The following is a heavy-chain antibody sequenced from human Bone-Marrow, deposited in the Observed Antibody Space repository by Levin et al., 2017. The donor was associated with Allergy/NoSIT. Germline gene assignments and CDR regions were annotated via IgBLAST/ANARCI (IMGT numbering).Heavy chain of an antibody. Sequence: GGSLRLSCAASGFNFSTYNMNWVRQAPGKGLEWVSSITRSSDYMYYADSVKGRFTISRDNAKNSLFLQMNSLRVDATAVYYCAKDRTYGILWNYGMDVWGQGTTVTVSS. CDR2: ITRSSDYM. V-gene: IGHV3-21*01. CDR1: GFNFSTYN. CDR3: AKDRTYGILWNYGMDV. D-gene: IGHD4-17*01. J-gene: IGHJ6*02.